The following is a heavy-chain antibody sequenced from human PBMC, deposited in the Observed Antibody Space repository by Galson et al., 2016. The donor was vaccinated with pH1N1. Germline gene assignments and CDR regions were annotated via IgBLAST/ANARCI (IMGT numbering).Heavy chain of an antibody. CDR3: PTDYYFDRNPIFDP. V-gene: IGHV1-24*01. CDR1: GYTLTKVS. CDR2: FDPEDGET. D-gene: IGHD3-22*01. J-gene: IGHJ5*02. Sequence: SVKVSCKVTGYTLTKVSMHWVRQAPGKGLEWMGSFDPEDGETLYAQKFQGRLTMTEDSSTDTAYMELNTLRSEDTAVYYCPTDYYFDRNPIFDPCGQGTLVTGSA.